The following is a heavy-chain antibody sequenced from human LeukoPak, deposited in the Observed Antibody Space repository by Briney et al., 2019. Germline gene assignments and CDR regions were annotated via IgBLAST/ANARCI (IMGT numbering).Heavy chain of an antibody. Sequence: SETLSPTCTVSGGSISSGDYYWSWIRQPPGKGLEWIGYIYYSGSTYYNPSLKSRVAISVDTSKNQFSLKLSSVTAADTAVYYCARGPGYSGRGTASAFDIWGQGTMATVSS. D-gene: IGHD5-12*01. V-gene: IGHV4-30-4*01. CDR3: ARGPGYSGRGTASAFDI. J-gene: IGHJ3*02. CDR1: GGSISSGDYY. CDR2: IYYSGST.